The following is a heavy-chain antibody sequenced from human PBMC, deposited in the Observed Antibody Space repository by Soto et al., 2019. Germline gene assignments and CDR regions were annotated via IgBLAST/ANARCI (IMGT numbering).Heavy chain of an antibody. V-gene: IGHV1-69*13. D-gene: IGHD6-13*01. J-gene: IGHJ4*02. CDR3: ASRYSSSWYYFDY. CDR1: GCTFSSYA. Sequence: GAAVKVSCKASGCTFSSYAISWVRQAPGQGLEWMGGIIPIFGTANYAQKFQGRVMITADESTSTAYMELSSLRSEDTAVYYCASRYSSSWYYFDYWGQGTLVTVSS. CDR2: IIPIFGTA.